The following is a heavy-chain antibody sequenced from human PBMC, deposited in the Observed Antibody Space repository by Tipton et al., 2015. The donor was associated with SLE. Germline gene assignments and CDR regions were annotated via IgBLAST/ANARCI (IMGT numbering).Heavy chain of an antibody. CDR3: ARGQRRGRWLQLGYFDY. V-gene: IGHV4-34*01. CDR2: IYYSGST. CDR1: GGSFSGYY. D-gene: IGHD5-24*01. Sequence: TLSLTCAVYGGSFSGYYWSWIRQPPGKGLEWIGSIYYSGSTYYNPSLKSRVTIPVDTSKNQFSLKLSSVTAADTAVYYCARGQRRGRWLQLGYFDYWGQGTLVTVSS. J-gene: IGHJ4*02.